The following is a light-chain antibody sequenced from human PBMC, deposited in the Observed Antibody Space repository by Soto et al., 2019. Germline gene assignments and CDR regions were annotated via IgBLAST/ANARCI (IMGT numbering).Light chain of an antibody. CDR1: TTDVGGYNY. CDR3: SSYEASNTVV. CDR2: EVN. V-gene: IGLV2-8*01. J-gene: IGLJ2*01. Sequence: QSALTQPPSASGSPGQSVTFSCTGTTTDVGGYNYVSWDQQHPGKAPKLIIYEVNKRPSGVPHRFSGSKSGNTASLTVSGLQAEDEADYYCSSYEASNTVVFGVGTQLTVL.